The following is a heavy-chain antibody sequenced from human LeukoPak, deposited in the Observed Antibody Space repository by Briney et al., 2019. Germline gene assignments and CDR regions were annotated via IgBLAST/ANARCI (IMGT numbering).Heavy chain of an antibody. CDR3: AREDWGFDY. V-gene: IGHV3-30-3*01. D-gene: IGHD7-27*01. Sequence: GGSLRLSCAASGFMFSRNWMSRVREAPGKGLEWVAVISYDGSNKYYADSVKGRFTISRDNSKNTLYLQMNSLRAEDTAVYYCAREDWGFDYWGQGTLVTVSS. J-gene: IGHJ4*02. CDR1: GFMFSRNW. CDR2: ISYDGSNK.